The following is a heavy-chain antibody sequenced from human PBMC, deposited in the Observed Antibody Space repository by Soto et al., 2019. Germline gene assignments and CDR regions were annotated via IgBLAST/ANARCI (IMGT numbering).Heavy chain of an antibody. D-gene: IGHD1-26*01. J-gene: IGHJ4*02. V-gene: IGHV3-23*01. CDR1: GFTFSSYA. CDR2: ISGSGGST. CDR3: AKSLTVFGGELLDFYFDY. Sequence: GGSLRLSCAASGFTFSSYAMSWVRQAPGKXLEWVSAISGSGGSTYYADSVKGRFTISRDNSKNTLYLQMNSLRAEDTAVYYCAKSLTVFGGELLDFYFDYWGQGTLVTVSS.